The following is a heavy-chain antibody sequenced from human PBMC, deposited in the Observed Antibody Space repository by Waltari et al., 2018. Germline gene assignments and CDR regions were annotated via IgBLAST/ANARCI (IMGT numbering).Heavy chain of an antibody. CDR1: GFTFSNSW. CDR2: INSDGSTT. J-gene: IGHJ4*02. V-gene: IGHV3-74*01. Sequence: EVQLVESGGGLVQPGGSLRLSCEGSGFTFSNSWVHWVRQAPGKGLEWLSRINSDGSTTNYAESVKGRFTISRDNAKNTLYLEMNSLRAEDTAVYYCARAGYYRFDYWGQGTLVTVSS. D-gene: IGHD3-22*01. CDR3: ARAGYYRFDY.